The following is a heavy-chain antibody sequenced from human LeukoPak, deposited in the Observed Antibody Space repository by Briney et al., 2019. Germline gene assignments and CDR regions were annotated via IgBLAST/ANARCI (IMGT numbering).Heavy chain of an antibody. CDR3: ARGPLGCSSTSCYEDL. D-gene: IGHD2-2*01. Sequence: SVKVSCKASGGTFSSYAISWVRQAPGQGLEWMGGIIPIFGTANYAQKFQGRVTITTDESTSTAYMELSSLRSEDTAVYYCARGPLGCSSTSCYEDLWGQGTLVTVSS. V-gene: IGHV1-69*05. CDR2: IIPIFGTA. J-gene: IGHJ5*02. CDR1: GGTFSSYA.